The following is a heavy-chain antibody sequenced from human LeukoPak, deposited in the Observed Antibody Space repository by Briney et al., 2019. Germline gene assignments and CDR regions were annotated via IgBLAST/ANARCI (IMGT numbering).Heavy chain of an antibody. CDR3: ARGYCSGGGCYTAEYLPH. V-gene: IGHV1-8*02. J-gene: IGHJ1*01. D-gene: IGHD2-15*01. CDR2: MRPNSGET. CDR1: GYTFTNFE. Sequence: ASVKVSCKDSGYTFTNFEINWVRQVAGQGLEWMGWMRPNSGETVNVQKFQGRVTMTRDISTSTAYMELTGLRSDDTPLSFCARGYCSGGGCYTAEYLPHWGQGTLVTVSS.